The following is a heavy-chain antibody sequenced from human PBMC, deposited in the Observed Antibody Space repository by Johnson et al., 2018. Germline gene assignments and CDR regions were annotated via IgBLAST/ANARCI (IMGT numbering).Heavy chain of an antibody. D-gene: IGHD4-17*01. CDR3: ARGNIDYGDYEPLDYFDY. V-gene: IGHV4-34*01. J-gene: IGHJ4*02. Sequence: VQLQQWGAGLLKPSETLSLTCAVYGGSFSGYYWSWIRQPPGKELEWIGKVNHNGGTNYNPSLKSRVAISVDTSKNQFSLKLTSVTAADTAVYYCARGNIDYGDYEPLDYFDYWGQGTPVTVSS. CDR1: GGSFSGYY. CDR2: VNHNGGT.